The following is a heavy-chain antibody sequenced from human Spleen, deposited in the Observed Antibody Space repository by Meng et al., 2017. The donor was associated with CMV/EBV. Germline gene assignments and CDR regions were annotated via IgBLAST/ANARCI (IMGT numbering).Heavy chain of an antibody. V-gene: IGHV4-34*01. D-gene: IGHD6-13*01. Sequence: SETLSLTCAVYGGSFNGYYWTWIRQSPGKGLEWIGEINHSGRPDYNPSLKSRVTISGDTSKNQFSLKLSSVTAADTAVYYCARDQVDSSAAEGYYYGMDVWGQGTTVTVSS. J-gene: IGHJ6*02. CDR2: INHSGRP. CDR1: GGSFNGYY. CDR3: ARDQVDSSAAEGYYYGMDV.